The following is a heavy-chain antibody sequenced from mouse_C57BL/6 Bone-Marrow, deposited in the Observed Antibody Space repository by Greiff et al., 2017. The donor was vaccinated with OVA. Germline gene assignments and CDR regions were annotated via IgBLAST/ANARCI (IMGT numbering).Heavy chain of an antibody. CDR3: ARLSPFAY. J-gene: IGHJ3*01. CDR2: ISNGGGST. V-gene: IGHV5-12*01. CDR1: GFTFSDYY. Sequence: EVQVVESGGGLVQPGGSLKLSCAASGFTFSDYYMYWVRQTPEKRLEWVAYISNGGGSTYYPDTVKGRFTISRDNAKNTLYLQMSRLKSEDTAMYYCARLSPFAYWGQGTLVTVSA.